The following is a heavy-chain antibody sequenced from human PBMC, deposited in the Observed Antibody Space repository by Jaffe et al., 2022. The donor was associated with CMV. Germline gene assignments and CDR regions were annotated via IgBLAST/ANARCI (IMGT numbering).Heavy chain of an antibody. D-gene: IGHD2-15*01. CDR2: ISSSGSTI. J-gene: IGHJ6*03. CDR1: GFTFSSYE. Sequence: EVQLVESGGGLVQPGGSLRLSCAASGFTFSSYEMNWVRQAPGKGLEWVSYISSSGSTIYYADSVKGRFTISRDNAKNSLYLQMNSLRAEDTAVYYCARGWAYCSGGSCYTFYYYYMDVWGKGTTVTVSS. CDR3: ARGWAYCSGGSCYTFYYYYMDV. V-gene: IGHV3-48*03.